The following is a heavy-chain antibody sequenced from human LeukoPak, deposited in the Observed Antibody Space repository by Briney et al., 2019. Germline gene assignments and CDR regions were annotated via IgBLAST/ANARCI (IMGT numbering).Heavy chain of an antibody. D-gene: IGHD3-10*01. CDR3: ARIDYYASGSYCGADI. Sequence: SETLSLTCTVSGGSISSYYWSWIRQPPGKGLEWIGYIYYSGNTNYNPSLKSRVTISVDTSKNQFSLKLSSVTAADTAVYYCARIDYYASGSYCGADIWGQGTMVTVSS. CDR1: GGSISSYY. V-gene: IGHV4-59*01. J-gene: IGHJ3*02. CDR2: IYYSGNT.